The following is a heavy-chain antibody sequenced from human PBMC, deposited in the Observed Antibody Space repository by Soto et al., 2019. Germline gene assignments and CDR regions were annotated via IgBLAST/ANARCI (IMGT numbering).Heavy chain of an antibody. CDR3: ARQSPDSRCYYSYFDY. CDR1: GYTFTSYS. V-gene: IGHV1-3*01. Sequence: ASVNVSFKASGYTFTSYSMHWVRPAPGQRLELMGWINAGNGNTKYSQKSQGRVTITRDTSASTAYMELSSLRSEDTAVYYCARQSPDSRCYYSYFDYWGQGTLVTVSS. J-gene: IGHJ4*02. D-gene: IGHD3-22*01. CDR2: INAGNGNT.